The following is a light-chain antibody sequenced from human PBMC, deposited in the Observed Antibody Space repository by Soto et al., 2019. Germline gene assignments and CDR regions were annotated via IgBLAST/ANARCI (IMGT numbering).Light chain of an antibody. Sequence: DIQMTQSPSTLSASVGDRVTITCRASQSISSWLAWYQQKPRKAPKLLIYKASSLESGVPSRFSGSGSATVFTLTIGCLQPDDFATYYCQQYNSYWTFGQGTKVEIK. V-gene: IGKV1-5*03. CDR3: QQYNSYWT. CDR1: QSISSW. J-gene: IGKJ1*01. CDR2: KAS.